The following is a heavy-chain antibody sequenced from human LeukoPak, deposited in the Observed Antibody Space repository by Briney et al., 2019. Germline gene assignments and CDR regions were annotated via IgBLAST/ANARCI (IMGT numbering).Heavy chain of an antibody. J-gene: IGHJ4*02. Sequence: PSETLSLTCAVYGGSLSGSYWSWIRQPPGKGLEWIGEINHSGSANYNPSLKSRVPLSIDKSKNQFSLNLNSVTAADTAVYYCARARRDSGYYKVDYWGQGTLVTVSS. CDR3: ARARRDSGYYKVDY. CDR1: GGSLSGSY. D-gene: IGHD3-3*01. V-gene: IGHV4-34*01. CDR2: INHSGSA.